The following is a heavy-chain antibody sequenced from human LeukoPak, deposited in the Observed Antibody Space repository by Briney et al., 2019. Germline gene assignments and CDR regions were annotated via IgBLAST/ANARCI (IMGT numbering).Heavy chain of an antibody. V-gene: IGHV3-21*01. CDR3: ARKDLGGPIDY. CDR2: ISSSSSYI. J-gene: IGHJ4*02. D-gene: IGHD3-3*01. CDR1: GFTFSSYS. Sequence: GGSLRLSCAASGFTFSSYSMNWVRQAPGKGLEWVSSISSSSSYIYYAHSVKGRFTISRDNAKNSLYLQMNSLRAEDTAVYYCARKDLGGPIDYWGQGTLVTVSS.